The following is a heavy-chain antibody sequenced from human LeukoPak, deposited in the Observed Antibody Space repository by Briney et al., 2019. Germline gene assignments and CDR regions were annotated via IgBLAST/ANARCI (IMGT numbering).Heavy chain of an antibody. D-gene: IGHD5-12*01. CDR2: IQQDGSEK. Sequence: GGSLRLSCAASGFTFSSYWMSWVRQAPGKGLEWVANIQQDGSEKYYVDSVKGRFTISRDNAKNSLYLQMNSLRAEDTAVYYCARPATMWLATGDAFDIWGQGTMVTVSS. J-gene: IGHJ3*02. CDR3: ARPATMWLATGDAFDI. CDR1: GFTFSSYW. V-gene: IGHV3-7*01.